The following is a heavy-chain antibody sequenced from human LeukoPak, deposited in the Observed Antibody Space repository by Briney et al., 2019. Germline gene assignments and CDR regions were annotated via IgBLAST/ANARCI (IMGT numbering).Heavy chain of an antibody. CDR2: INAGNGNT. CDR3: ARESITTVRGALFDY. Sequence: ASVKVSCKASGYTSTSLDINWVRQAPGQRLEWMGWINAGNGNTKYSQKFQGRVTITRDTSASTAYMELSSLRSEDTAVYYCARESITTVRGALFDYWGQGTLVTVSS. CDR1: GYTSTSLD. V-gene: IGHV1-3*01. J-gene: IGHJ4*02. D-gene: IGHD3-10*01.